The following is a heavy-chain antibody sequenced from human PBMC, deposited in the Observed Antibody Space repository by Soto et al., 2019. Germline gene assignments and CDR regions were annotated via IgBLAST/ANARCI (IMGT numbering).Heavy chain of an antibody. CDR2: ISSSSSTI. CDR3: ASMTTVATDAFDI. D-gene: IGHD4-17*01. V-gene: IGHV3-48*01. CDR1: GFTFSSYS. J-gene: IGHJ3*02. Sequence: EVQLVESGGGLVQPGGSLRLSCAASGFTFSSYSMNWVRQAPGKGLEWVSYISSSSSTIYYAASVKGRFTISRDNAKNSLYLQMNSLRAEDTAVYYCASMTTVATDAFDIWGQGTMVTVSS.